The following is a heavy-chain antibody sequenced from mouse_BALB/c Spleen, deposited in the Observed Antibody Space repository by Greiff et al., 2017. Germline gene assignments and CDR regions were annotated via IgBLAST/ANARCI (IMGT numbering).Heavy chain of an antibody. V-gene: IGHV4-1*02. CDR3: ARGYGSSYDAMDY. CDR1: GFDFSRYW. D-gene: IGHD1-1*01. J-gene: IGHJ4*01. CDR2: INPDSSTI. Sequence: EVKLQESGGGLVQPGGSLKLSCAASGFDFSRYWMSWVRQAPGKGLEWIGEINPDSSTINYTPSLKDKFIISRDNAKNTLYLQMSKVRSEDTALYYCARGYGSSYDAMDYWGQGTSVTVSS.